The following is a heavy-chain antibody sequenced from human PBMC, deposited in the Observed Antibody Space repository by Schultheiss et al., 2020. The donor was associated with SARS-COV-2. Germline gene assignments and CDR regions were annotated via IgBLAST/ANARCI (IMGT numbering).Heavy chain of an antibody. CDR3: ARSHTVVTLSAEYYYYGMDV. V-gene: IGHV3-9*01. J-gene: IGHJ6*02. Sequence: GGSLRLSCAASGFTFDDYAMHWVRQAPGKGLEWVSGISWNSGSIGYADSVKGRFTISRDNAKNSLYLQMNSLRAEDTAVYYCARSHTVVTLSAEYYYYGMDVWGQGTTVTVSS. CDR1: GFTFDDYA. CDR2: ISWNSGSI. D-gene: IGHD4-23*01.